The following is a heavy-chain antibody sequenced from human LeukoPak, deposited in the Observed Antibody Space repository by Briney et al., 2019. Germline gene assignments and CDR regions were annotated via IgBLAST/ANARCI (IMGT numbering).Heavy chain of an antibody. CDR3: VRGSSGTVVRGVAWAWFDP. Sequence: GGSLRLSCVASGFTFRNYWMTWVRQAPGKGLEWVANIHKDGSEKYFVASVRGPFTISRDNAKDSLYLQMSSLRAEDTAVYYCVRGSSGTVVRGVAWAWFDPWGQGTLVTVSS. CDR1: GFTFRNYW. D-gene: IGHD3-10*01. J-gene: IGHJ5*02. V-gene: IGHV3-7*05. CDR2: IHKDGSEK.